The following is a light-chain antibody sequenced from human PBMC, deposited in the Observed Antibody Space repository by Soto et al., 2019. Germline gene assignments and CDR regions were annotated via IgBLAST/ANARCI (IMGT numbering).Light chain of an antibody. CDR2: DVS. CDR1: SSDVGGYTY. V-gene: IGLV2-14*01. J-gene: IGLJ1*01. CDR3: NSYTSSSTPYV. Sequence: QSVLTQPASVSGSPGQSITISCTGTSSDVGGYTYVSWYQQHPDKAPKLMIYDVSNRPSGVSNRFSVSKSGNTASLTISGLQAEDEADYYCNSYTSSSTPYVFGTGTKLTVL.